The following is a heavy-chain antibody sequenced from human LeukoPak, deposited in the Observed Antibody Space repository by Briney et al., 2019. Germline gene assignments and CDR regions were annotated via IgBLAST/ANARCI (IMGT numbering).Heavy chain of an antibody. CDR1: GYTFTGYY. V-gene: IGHV1-2*02. D-gene: IGHD5-18*01. CDR3: ASDLRGYSYGNPGFDY. Sequence: ASVKVSCKASGYTFTGYYMHWVRQAPGQGLEWMGWINPNSGGTNYAQKFQGRVTMTRDTSISTAYMELSRLRSDDTAVYYCASDLRGYSYGNPGFDYWGQGILVIVSS. J-gene: IGHJ4*02. CDR2: INPNSGGT.